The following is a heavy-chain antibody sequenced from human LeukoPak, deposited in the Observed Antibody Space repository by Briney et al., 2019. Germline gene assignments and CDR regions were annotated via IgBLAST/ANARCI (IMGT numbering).Heavy chain of an antibody. CDR2: INPNSGGT. V-gene: IGHV1-2*06. CDR3: ARGTSYYDFWSGYEALDY. CDR1: GYTFTGYY. Sequence: ASVKVSCKASGYTFTGYYMHWVRQAPGQGLEWMGRINPNSGGTNYAQKFQGRVTMTRDTSISTAYMELSRLRSDDTAVYCCARGTSYYDFWSGYEALDYWGQGTLVTVSS. D-gene: IGHD3-3*01. J-gene: IGHJ4*02.